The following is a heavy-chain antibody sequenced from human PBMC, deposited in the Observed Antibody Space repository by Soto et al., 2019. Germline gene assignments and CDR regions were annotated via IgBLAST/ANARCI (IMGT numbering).Heavy chain of an antibody. CDR3: ASAQDFEFNNWFDP. CDR2: IYGSGST. V-gene: IGHV4-59*13. J-gene: IGHJ5*02. Sequence: QVQLQESGPGLVKSSETLSLTCTVTGGSIRSYCWSWIRRPPGKGLEWIGHIYGSGSTYYNPSLKSRLAISLDTSTNQFSLKVRSVTAADTAVYYWASAQDFEFNNWFDPWGQGTLVSVSA. CDR1: GGSIRSYC. D-gene: IGHD3-10*01.